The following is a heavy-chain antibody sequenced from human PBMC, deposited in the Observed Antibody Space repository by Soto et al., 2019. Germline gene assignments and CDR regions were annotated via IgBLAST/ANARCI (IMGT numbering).Heavy chain of an antibody. J-gene: IGHJ4*02. D-gene: IGHD1-26*01. V-gene: IGHV3-33*01. Sequence: QVQLVESGGGVVQPGTSLRLSCAASGFAFSTYGIHWVRQAPGKGLEWVAVIWYDGSNKYYADSVKGRFTISRDISKDTLYLQMDSLRTEDTAVYYCARAVGPYDYWGQGTLVTVSS. CDR2: IWYDGSNK. CDR1: GFAFSTYG. CDR3: ARAVGPYDY.